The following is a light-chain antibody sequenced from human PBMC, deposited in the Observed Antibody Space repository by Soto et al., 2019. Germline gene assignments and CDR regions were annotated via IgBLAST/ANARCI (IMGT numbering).Light chain of an antibody. J-gene: IGKJ2*01. CDR1: QSLRHHNGYNY. V-gene: IGKV2-28*01. Sequence: DIVMTQSPLSLPVTPGEPASISCRSSQSLRHHNGYNYLAWYLQKPGQSPQVLIYLGSNRASGVPDRVSGSGSGTVFTLKISRVEAEDVGVYYCIQTLQAPSSFGQGTKLEIK. CDR2: LGS. CDR3: IQTLQAPSS.